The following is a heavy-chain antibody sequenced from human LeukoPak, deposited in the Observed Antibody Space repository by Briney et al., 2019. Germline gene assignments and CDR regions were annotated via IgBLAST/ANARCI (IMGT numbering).Heavy chain of an antibody. J-gene: IGHJ6*03. D-gene: IGHD4-17*01. V-gene: IGHV4-61*02. CDR2: IYTSGST. Sequence: SQTLSLTCTVSGGSISSGSYYWSWIRQPAGKGLEWIGRIYTSGSTNYNPSLKSRVTISVDTSKNQFSLKLSSVTAADTAVYYCARLGLVYGDYRARYYYYMDVWGKGTTVTISS. CDR1: GGSISSGSYY. CDR3: ARLGLVYGDYRARYYYYMDV.